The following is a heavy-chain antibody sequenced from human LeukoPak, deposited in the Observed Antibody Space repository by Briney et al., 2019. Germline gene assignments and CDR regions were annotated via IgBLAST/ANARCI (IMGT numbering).Heavy chain of an antibody. J-gene: IGHJ4*02. CDR1: GGSFSGYY. V-gene: IGHV4-34*01. Sequence: SGTLSLTCAVYGGSFSGYYWSWIRQPPGKGLEWIGEINHSGSTNYNPSLKSRVTISVDTSKNQFSLKLSSVTAADTAVYYCAREEYSSSVDYWGQGTLVTVSS. CDR2: INHSGST. D-gene: IGHD6-6*01. CDR3: AREEYSSSVDY.